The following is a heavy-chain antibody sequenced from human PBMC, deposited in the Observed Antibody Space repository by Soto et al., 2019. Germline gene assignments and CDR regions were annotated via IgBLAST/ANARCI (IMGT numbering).Heavy chain of an antibody. Sequence: EGPLLESGGGLVQPGGSLRLSCAASGFTFISYAMNWVRQAPGTGLQWVSAISGGGDTTFYADSVKGRFTMSRDNTSNTVTQPVNSLGADDTAVYYCARKVPGSTTLPDYWYFDLCGRGTLVTVSS. CDR1: GFTFISYA. D-gene: IGHD3-10*01. J-gene: IGHJ2*01. V-gene: IGHV3-23*01. CDR2: ISGGGDTT. CDR3: ARKVPGSTTLPDYWYFDL.